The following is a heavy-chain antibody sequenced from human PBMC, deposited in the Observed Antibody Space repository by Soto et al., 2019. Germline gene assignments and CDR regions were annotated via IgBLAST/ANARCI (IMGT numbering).Heavy chain of an antibody. D-gene: IGHD3-3*01. V-gene: IGHV4-34*01. CDR2: INHSGST. CDR1: GGSFSGYY. CDR3: ARGSYDFWSGSWFDP. J-gene: IGHJ5*02. Sequence: SETLSLTCAIYGGSFSGYYWSWIRQPPGKGLEWIGEINHSGSTYYNPSLKSRVTISVDTSKNQFSLKLSSVTAADTSVYYCARGSYDFWSGSWFDPWGQGTLVTVS.